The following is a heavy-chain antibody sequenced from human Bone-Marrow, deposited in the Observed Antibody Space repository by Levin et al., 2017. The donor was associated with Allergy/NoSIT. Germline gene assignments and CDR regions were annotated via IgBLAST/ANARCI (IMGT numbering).Heavy chain of an antibody. D-gene: IGHD1-26*01. Sequence: SETLSLTCTVSGGSLSSYYWSWIRQSPEKGLEWIAYIFHTGSTSYNPSLKSRVTISIDTSKNQFSLKMNSVTAADTAVYYCARGGGWDLGSFDVWGQGTLVTVSA. CDR1: GGSLSSYY. CDR2: IFHTGST. J-gene: IGHJ3*01. V-gene: IGHV4-59*01. CDR3: ARGGGWDLGSFDV.